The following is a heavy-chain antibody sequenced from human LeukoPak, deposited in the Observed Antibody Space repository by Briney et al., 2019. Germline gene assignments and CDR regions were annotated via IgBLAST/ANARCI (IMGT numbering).Heavy chain of an antibody. J-gene: IGHJ4*02. CDR1: GYTFTDYY. CDR3: ARAKFHHCSSTSCLFDY. CDR2: INPNSGGT. Sequence: ASVKVSCKASGYTFTDYYMHWVRLAPGQGLEWMGWINPNSGGTNYVQKFQGWVTLTRDTSISTAYMELSRLTTDDTAVYYCARAKFHHCSSTSCLFDYWGQGTLVTVSS. V-gene: IGHV1-2*04. D-gene: IGHD2-2*01.